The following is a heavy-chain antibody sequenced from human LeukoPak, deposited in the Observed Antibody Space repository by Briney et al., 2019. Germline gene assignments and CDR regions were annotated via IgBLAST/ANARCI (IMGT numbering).Heavy chain of an antibody. CDR2: IKQDGSEK. CDR3: ARDTYDSSGYYAHLDY. D-gene: IGHD3-22*01. J-gene: IGHJ4*02. Sequence: GGSLRLSCAASGFTFSSYWMSWVRQAPGKGLEWVANIKQDGSEKYYVDSVKGRSTISRDNAKNSLYLQMSSLRAEDTAVYYCARDTYDSSGYYAHLDYWGQGTLVTVSS. CDR1: GFTFSSYW. V-gene: IGHV3-7*01.